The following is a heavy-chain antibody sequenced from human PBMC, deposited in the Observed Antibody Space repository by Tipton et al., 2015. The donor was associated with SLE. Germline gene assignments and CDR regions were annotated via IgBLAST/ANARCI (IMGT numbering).Heavy chain of an antibody. D-gene: IGHD6-19*01. J-gene: IGHJ4*02. CDR1: GGSFSGYY. V-gene: IGHV4-34*01. Sequence: TLSLTCAVYGGSFSGYYWSWIRQPPGKGLEWIGEINHSGSTNYNPSLKSRVTISVDTSKNQFSLKLSSVTAADTAVYYCARAAAEAGRRGFDYWGQGTLVTVSS. CDR2: INHSGST. CDR3: ARAAAEAGRRGFDY.